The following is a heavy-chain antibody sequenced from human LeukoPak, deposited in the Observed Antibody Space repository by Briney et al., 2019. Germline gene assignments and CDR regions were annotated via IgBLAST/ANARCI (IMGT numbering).Heavy chain of an antibody. D-gene: IGHD6-13*01. CDR3: ARARIAAAGYYFDY. J-gene: IGHJ4*02. V-gene: IGHV3-53*01. CDR2: IYSGGST. Sequence: GSLRLSCAASGFTVSSNLMSRVRPASREGLGWGSVIYSGGSTYYADSVKGRFTISRDNSKNTLYLQMNSLRAEDTAVYYCARARIAAAGYYFDYWGQGTLVTVSS. CDR1: GFTVSSNL.